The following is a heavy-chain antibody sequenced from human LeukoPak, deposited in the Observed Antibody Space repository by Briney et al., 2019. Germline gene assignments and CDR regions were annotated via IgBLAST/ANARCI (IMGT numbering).Heavy chain of an antibody. CDR1: GYTFTGYY. V-gene: IGHV1-2*02. CDR3: ARDDGYSSGWYD. CDR2: INPNSGGT. D-gene: IGHD6-19*01. Sequence: ASVKVSCKASGYTFTGYYMHWARQAPGQGLEWMGWINPNSGGTNYAQKFQGRVTMTRDTSISTAYMELSRLRSDDTAVYYCARDDGYSSGWYDWGQGTLVTVSS. J-gene: IGHJ4*02.